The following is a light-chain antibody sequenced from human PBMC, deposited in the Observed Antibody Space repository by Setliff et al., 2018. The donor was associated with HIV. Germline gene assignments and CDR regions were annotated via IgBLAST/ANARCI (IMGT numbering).Light chain of an antibody. V-gene: IGLV2-14*01. CDR3: SSYTTSTTYV. CDR2: EVS. CDR1: SSDVGGCNY. Sequence: QSALTQPASVSGSPGQSITISCTGISSDVGGCNYVSWYQQHPGKAPKLMIYEVSNRPSGVSNRFAGSKSGNHAFLTISGLQADDEADYYCSSYTTSTTYVFGTGTKV. J-gene: IGLJ1*01.